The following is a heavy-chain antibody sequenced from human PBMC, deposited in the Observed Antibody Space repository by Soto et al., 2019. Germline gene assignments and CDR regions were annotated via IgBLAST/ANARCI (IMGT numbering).Heavy chain of an antibody. CDR2: ISGSGGST. J-gene: IGHJ6*02. Sequence: GGSLRLSCAASGFTFSSYAMSWVRQAPGKGLEWVSAISGSGGSTYYADSVKGQFTISRDNSKNTLYLQMNSLRAEDTAVYYCAKEAKGWFGESYYYYGMDVWGQGTTVTVSS. D-gene: IGHD3-10*01. CDR3: AKEAKGWFGESYYYYGMDV. V-gene: IGHV3-23*01. CDR1: GFTFSSYA.